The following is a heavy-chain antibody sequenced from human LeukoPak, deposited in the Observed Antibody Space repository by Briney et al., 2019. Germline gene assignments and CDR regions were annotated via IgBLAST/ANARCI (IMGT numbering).Heavy chain of an antibody. J-gene: IGHJ6*03. D-gene: IGHD3-22*01. CDR2: IYYSGST. V-gene: IGHV4-59*01. Sequence: PSETLSLTCTVSGGSNSSYYWSWIRQPPGKGLEWIGNIYYSGSTNYNPSLKSRVTISVDTSKNQFSLKLSSVTAADTAVYYCTRGSIAYYYMDVWGKGTTVTISS. CDR1: GGSNSSYY. CDR3: TRGSIAYYYMDV.